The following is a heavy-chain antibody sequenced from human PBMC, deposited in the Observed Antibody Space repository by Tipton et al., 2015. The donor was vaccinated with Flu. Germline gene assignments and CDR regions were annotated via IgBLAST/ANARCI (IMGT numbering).Heavy chain of an antibody. CDR2: INHSGST. CDR1: GGSFSGYY. CDR3: ARFSVSGPGLHYYFYYGMDV. V-gene: IGHV4-34*01. J-gene: IGHJ6*02. Sequence: TLSLTCAVYGGSFSGYYWSWIRQPPGKGLEWIGEINHSGSTNYNPSLKSRVTISVDTSKNQFSLKLSSVTAADTAVYYCARFSVSGPGLHYYFYYGMDVWGQGTTVSVSS. D-gene: IGHD3-10*01.